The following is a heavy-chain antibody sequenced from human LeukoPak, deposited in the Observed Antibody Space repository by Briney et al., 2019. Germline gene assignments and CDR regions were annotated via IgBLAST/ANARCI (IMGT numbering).Heavy chain of an antibody. Sequence: SETLSLTCTVSGGSISSSSYYWGWIRQPPGKGLEWIGSIYYSGSTYYNPSLKSRVTISADTSKNQFSLKLSSVTAADTAVYYCARRRVVRGVIGNWFDPWGQGTLVTVSS. J-gene: IGHJ5*02. CDR2: IYYSGST. CDR3: ARRRVVRGVIGNWFDP. D-gene: IGHD3-10*01. V-gene: IGHV4-39*01. CDR1: GGSISSSSYY.